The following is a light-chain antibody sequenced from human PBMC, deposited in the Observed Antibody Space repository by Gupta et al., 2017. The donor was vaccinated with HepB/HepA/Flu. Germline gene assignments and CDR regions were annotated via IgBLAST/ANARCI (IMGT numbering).Light chain of an antibody. V-gene: IGKV3-11*01. J-gene: IGKJ4*01. Sequence: EIVLTQSPATLSLSPGERATLSCRASQSVSSYLAWYQQKPGQAPRLLIYDASNRAAGIPARFSGSGSGTDFTLTISGLEPEDFAVYYCQQRNIWPLTFGGGTKVEIK. CDR2: DAS. CDR1: QSVSSY. CDR3: QQRNIWPLT.